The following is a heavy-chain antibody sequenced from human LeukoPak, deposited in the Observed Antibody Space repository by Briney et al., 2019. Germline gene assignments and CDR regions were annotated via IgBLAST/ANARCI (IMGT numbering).Heavy chain of an antibody. D-gene: IGHD4-17*01. CDR3: ARNKSTVTTSRHDAFDI. Sequence: SETLSPTCAVSGYSISSDYYWGWIRQPSGKGLEWIGSIYQSVSTYYNPSLKSRVTISVDTSKNQFSLKLSSVTAADTAVYYCARNKSTVTTSRHDAFDIWGQGTMVTVSS. CDR1: GYSISSDYY. V-gene: IGHV4-38-2*01. J-gene: IGHJ3*02. CDR2: IYQSVST.